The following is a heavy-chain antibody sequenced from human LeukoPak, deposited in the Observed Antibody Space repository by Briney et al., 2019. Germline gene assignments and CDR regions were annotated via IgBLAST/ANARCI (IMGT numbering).Heavy chain of an antibody. CDR2: IYYSGST. Sequence: SETLSLTCTLSGGSISSYYWSWIRQPPGKGLEWIGYIYYSGSTNYNPSLKSRVTISVDTSKNQFSLKLSSVTAADTAVYYCARVRGVYYYGMDIWGQGTTVTVSS. CDR1: GGSISSYY. V-gene: IGHV4-59*01. D-gene: IGHD3-10*01. CDR3: ARVRGVYYYGMDI. J-gene: IGHJ6*02.